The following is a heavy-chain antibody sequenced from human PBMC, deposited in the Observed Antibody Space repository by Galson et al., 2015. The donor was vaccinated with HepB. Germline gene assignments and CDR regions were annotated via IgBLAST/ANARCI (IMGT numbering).Heavy chain of an antibody. V-gene: IGHV3-23*01. CDR3: AKISSDNSGFYRFFFYYAMDT. CDR1: GFIFSDYA. D-gene: IGHD3-22*01. Sequence: SLRLSCAASGFIFSDYAMTWVRQAPGKGLEWVSVISGGGGSTYYADSVKGRFTISRDNSKNTLYLLMNSLRAEDTAVYYCAKISSDNSGFYRFFFYYAMDTWGQGTTVTVS. J-gene: IGHJ6*02. CDR2: ISGGGGST.